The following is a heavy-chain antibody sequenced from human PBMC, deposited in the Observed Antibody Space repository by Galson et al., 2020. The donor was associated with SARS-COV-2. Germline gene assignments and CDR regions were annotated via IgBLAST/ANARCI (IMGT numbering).Heavy chain of an antibody. CDR2: INHSGST. Sequence: SETLSLTCAVYGGSFSGYYWSWIRQPPGKGLEWIGEINHSGSTNYNPSLKSRVTISVDTSKNQFSLKLSSVTAADTAVYYCARGRLLSDYVWGSYRSNAFDIWGQGTMVTVSS. CDR1: GGSFSGYY. J-gene: IGHJ3*02. D-gene: IGHD3-16*02. V-gene: IGHV4-34*01. CDR3: ARGRLLSDYVWGSYRSNAFDI.